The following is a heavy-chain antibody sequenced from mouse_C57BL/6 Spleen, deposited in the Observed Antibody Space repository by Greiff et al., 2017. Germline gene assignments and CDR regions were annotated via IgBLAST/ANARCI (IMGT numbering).Heavy chain of an antibody. Sequence: VQLQQPGAELVRPGTSVKLSCKASGYTFTSYWMHWVKQRPGQGLEWIGVIDPSDSYTNYNQKFKGKATLTVDTSSSTAYMQLSSLTSEDSAVYYCARRGYYGSWYFDVWGTGTTVTVSS. CDR1: GYTFTSYW. J-gene: IGHJ1*03. V-gene: IGHV1-59*01. D-gene: IGHD1-1*01. CDR3: ARRGYYGSWYFDV. CDR2: IDPSDSYT.